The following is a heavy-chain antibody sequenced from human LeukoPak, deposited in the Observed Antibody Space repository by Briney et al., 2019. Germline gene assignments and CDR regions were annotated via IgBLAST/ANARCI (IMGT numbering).Heavy chain of an antibody. CDR3: ARAPRGSYVMYFDY. Sequence: SETLSLTCTVSGGSISNYYWNWIRQAPGKGLEWIGYIYYSGSTNYNPSLKNRVAISEDTSRNQFSLRLRSVTTADSAIYYCARAPRGSYVMYFDYWGQGTLVTVSS. V-gene: IGHV4-59*01. CDR2: IYYSGST. J-gene: IGHJ4*02. D-gene: IGHD1-26*01. CDR1: GGSISNYY.